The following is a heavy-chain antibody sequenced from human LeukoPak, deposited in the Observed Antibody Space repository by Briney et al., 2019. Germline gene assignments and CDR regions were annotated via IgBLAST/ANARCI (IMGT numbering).Heavy chain of an antibody. V-gene: IGHV4-39*07. Sequence: PSETLSLTCTVSGGSISSGGYYWGWFRQPPGKGLEWIGEINHSGSTNYNPSLKSRVTISVDTSKNQFSLKLSSVTAADTAVYYCARVGQSVFGSWGQGTLVTVSS. CDR1: GGSISSGGYY. D-gene: IGHD3-10*01. CDR3: ARVGQSVFGS. J-gene: IGHJ4*02. CDR2: INHSGST.